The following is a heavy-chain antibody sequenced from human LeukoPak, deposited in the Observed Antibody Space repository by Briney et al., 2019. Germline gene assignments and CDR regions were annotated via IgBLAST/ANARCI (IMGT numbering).Heavy chain of an antibody. Sequence: ASVKVSCTVSGYTFTELSMHWVRRAPGKGLEWMGGFDPEDGETFYAQKFQGRVTITADESTSTAYMELSSLRSEDTAVYYCAKDYYGSGSYFYWGQGTLVTVSS. J-gene: IGHJ4*02. CDR1: GYTFTELS. CDR3: AKDYYGSGSYFY. D-gene: IGHD3-10*01. V-gene: IGHV1-24*01. CDR2: FDPEDGET.